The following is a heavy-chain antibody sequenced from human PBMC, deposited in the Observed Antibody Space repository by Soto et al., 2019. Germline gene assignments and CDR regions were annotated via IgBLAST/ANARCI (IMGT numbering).Heavy chain of an antibody. CDR1: GYSFTSYW. CDR3: ARLGRSRGPTVTRLDWFDP. D-gene: IGHD4-4*01. J-gene: IGHJ5*02. CDR2: IYPGDSDT. V-gene: IGHV5-51*01. Sequence: GESLKISCQGSGYSFTSYWIGWVCQMPGKGLEWMGIIYPGDSDTRYSPSFQGQVTISADKSISTAYLQWSSLKASDTAMYYCARLGRSRGPTVTRLDWFDPWGQGTLVTVSS.